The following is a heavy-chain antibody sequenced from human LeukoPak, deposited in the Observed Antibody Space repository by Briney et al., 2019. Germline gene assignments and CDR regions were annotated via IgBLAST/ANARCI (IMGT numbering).Heavy chain of an antibody. CDR1: GFTFSSYA. CDR3: ARHRGPSLYSSGYFDY. V-gene: IGHV3-30-3*01. J-gene: IGHJ4*02. Sequence: GGSLRLSCAASGFTFSSYAMHWVRQAPGKGLEWVAVIWYDGSNKYYADSVRGRFTISRDNSKNTLSLQMNSLRAEDTAVYYCARHRGPSLYSSGYFDYWGLETLVTGSS. CDR2: IWYDGSNK. D-gene: IGHD3-22*01.